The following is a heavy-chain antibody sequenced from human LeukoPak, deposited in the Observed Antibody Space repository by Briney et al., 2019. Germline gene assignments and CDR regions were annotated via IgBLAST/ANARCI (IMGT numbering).Heavy chain of an antibody. Sequence: ASVKVSCKASGYTFTSYYMHWVRQAPGQGLEWMGLINPTGGSTGYAQKFQGRVTMTEDTSTDTAYMELSSLRSEDTAVYYCATIPLGTMIVVVKDAFDIWGQGTMVTVSS. J-gene: IGHJ3*02. CDR1: GYTFTSYY. V-gene: IGHV1-46*01. CDR3: ATIPLGTMIVVVKDAFDI. D-gene: IGHD3-22*01. CDR2: INPTGGST.